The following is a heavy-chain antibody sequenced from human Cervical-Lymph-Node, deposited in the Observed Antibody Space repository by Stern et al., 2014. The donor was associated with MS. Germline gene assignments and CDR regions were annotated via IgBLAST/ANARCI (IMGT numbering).Heavy chain of an antibody. D-gene: IGHD4-17*01. CDR2: FDPESGET. J-gene: IGHJ4*02. V-gene: IGHV1-24*01. CDR1: GSTRSELS. CDR3: ASVNDYGAYFDL. Sequence: QVQLVQSGAEVKKPGASVKVSCKVSGSTRSELSVHWVRQAPGKGLEWMGGFDPESGETIYAQNFEGRVTMTEDTSTDTAYMELSSLSSEDTAVYYCASVNDYGAYFDLWGQGTLVTVSS.